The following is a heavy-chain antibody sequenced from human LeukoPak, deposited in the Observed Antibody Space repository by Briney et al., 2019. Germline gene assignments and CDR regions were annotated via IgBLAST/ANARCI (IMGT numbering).Heavy chain of an antibody. J-gene: IGHJ2*01. CDR2: IFYSGST. V-gene: IGHV4-59*01. D-gene: IGHD6-25*01. Sequence: SETLSLTCTVSRGSIRRYYWNWLRQPPGKGLEWIGYIFYSGSTNYNPSLNSRVTISIDTSKNQFSLKLSAVTAADTAVYYCARGGPAALGPVDLWGRGTLVSVSS. CDR1: RGSIRRYY. CDR3: ARGGPAALGPVDL.